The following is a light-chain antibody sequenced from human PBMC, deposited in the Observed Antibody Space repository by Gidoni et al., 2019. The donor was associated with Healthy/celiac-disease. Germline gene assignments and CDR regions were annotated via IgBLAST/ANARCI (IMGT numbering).Light chain of an antibody. CDR1: QDISNY. J-gene: IGKJ1*01. Sequence: DIQMTQSPSSLSASVGDRVTITCQASQDISNYLNWYQQKPGKAPQLLIYDASNLETGVLSRCSGSGSGTYCTFTISSLQPEDIATYYCQQYDNLLTWTFGQGTKVEIK. CDR2: DAS. CDR3: QQYDNLLTWT. V-gene: IGKV1-33*01.